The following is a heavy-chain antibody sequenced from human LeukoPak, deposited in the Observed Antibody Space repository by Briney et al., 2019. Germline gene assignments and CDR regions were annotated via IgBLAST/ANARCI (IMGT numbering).Heavy chain of an antibody. CDR3: ARDRFLRRPEPAEY. D-gene: IGHD2/OR15-2a*01. V-gene: IGHV3-20*04. J-gene: IGHJ4*02. CDR2: INWNGGST. Sequence: GGSLRLSCAASGFNFHDYGMTWVRQAPGKGLEWVSSINWNGGSTGYADSVKGRFTISRDNAKKSVYLQMNSLRAEDTALYYCARDRFLRRPEPAEYWGQGTLVTVSS. CDR1: GFNFHDYG.